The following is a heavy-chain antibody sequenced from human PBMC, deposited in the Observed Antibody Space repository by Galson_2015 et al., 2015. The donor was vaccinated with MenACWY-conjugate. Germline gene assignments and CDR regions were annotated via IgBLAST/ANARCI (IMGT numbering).Heavy chain of an antibody. J-gene: IGHJ3*01. V-gene: IGHV3-21*01. CDR2: IGGSGNYI. CDR3: ARAKEQWLSKTFDL. D-gene: IGHD6-19*01. CDR1: GFTFSSYS. Sequence: SLRLSCAASGFTFSSYSMNWVRQAPGKGLEWVSCIGGSGNYISYADSVKGRFIISRDNAKNSLFLQMDSLRAEDTALYYCARAKEQWLSKTFDLWGQGTMVTVSS.